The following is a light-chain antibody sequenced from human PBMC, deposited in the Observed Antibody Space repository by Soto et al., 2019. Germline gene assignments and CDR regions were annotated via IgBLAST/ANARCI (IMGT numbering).Light chain of an antibody. V-gene: IGLV2-8*01. J-gene: IGLJ2*01. Sequence: QSALTQPPSASGSPGQSVTISCTGISSDVGGYNYVSWYQQYPGKAPKLMIYEVTKRPSGVPDRFSGSKSDNMASLTVSGLQAEDEADYYCSSYAGSNNLLFGGGTKVTVL. CDR3: SSYAGSNNLL. CDR1: SSDVGGYNY. CDR2: EVT.